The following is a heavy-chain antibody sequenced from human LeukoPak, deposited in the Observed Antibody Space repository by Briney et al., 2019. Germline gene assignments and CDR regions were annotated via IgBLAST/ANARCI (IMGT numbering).Heavy chain of an antibody. CDR2: IYYSGST. D-gene: IGHD3-10*01. CDR1: GGSISSGSYY. Sequence: NPSQTLSLTCTVSGGSISSGSYYWSWIRQPAGKGLEWIGSIYYSGSTYYNPSLKSRVTISVDTSKNQFSLKLSSVTAADTAVYYCARHAISGSYYSPFEYWGQGILVTVSS. V-gene: IGHV4-30-2*03. J-gene: IGHJ4*02. CDR3: ARHAISGSYYSPFEY.